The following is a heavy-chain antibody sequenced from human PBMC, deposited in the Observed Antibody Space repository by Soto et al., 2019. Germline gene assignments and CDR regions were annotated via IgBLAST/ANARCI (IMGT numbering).Heavy chain of an antibody. V-gene: IGHV1-2*04. Sequence: ASVKVSCKASGYTFTGYYMHWVRQAPGQGLEWMGWINPNSGGTNYAQKFQGWVTMTRDTSISTAYMEPSRLRSDDTAVYYCARMGSSSWYRDYYYGMDVWGQGTTVTVSS. CDR3: ARMGSSSWYRDYYYGMDV. D-gene: IGHD6-13*01. J-gene: IGHJ6*02. CDR2: INPNSGGT. CDR1: GYTFTGYY.